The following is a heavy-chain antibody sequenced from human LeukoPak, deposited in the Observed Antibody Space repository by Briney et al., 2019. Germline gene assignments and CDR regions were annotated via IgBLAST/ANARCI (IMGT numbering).Heavy chain of an antibody. CDR1: GGTFSSYA. J-gene: IGHJ5*02. Sequence: ASVKVSCKASGGTFSSYAISWVRQAPGQGLEWMGGIIPIFGTANYAQKFQGRVTITADKSTSTAYMELSSLRSEDTAVYYCARLHDMAVAAPGWFDPWGQGTLVTVSS. CDR3: ARLHDMAVAAPGWFDP. V-gene: IGHV1-69*06. CDR2: IIPIFGTA. D-gene: IGHD6-19*01.